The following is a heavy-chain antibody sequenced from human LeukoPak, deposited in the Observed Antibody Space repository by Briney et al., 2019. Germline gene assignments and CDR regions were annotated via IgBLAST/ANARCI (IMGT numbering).Heavy chain of an antibody. V-gene: IGHV3-20*04. CDR3: AKKYSSVPLGAFDI. J-gene: IGHJ3*02. CDR2: INWNGGSI. CDR1: GFTFDDYG. Sequence: GGSLRLSCAASGFTFDDYGMSWVRQAPGKGLEWVSGINWNGGSIGYADSVNGRFTISRDNAKNSLYLQMNSLRAEDTALYYCAKKYSSVPLGAFDIWGQGTMVTVSS. D-gene: IGHD6-19*01.